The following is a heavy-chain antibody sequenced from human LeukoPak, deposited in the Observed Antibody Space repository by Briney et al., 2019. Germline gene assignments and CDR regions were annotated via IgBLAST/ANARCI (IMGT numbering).Heavy chain of an antibody. CDR2: IYYSGST. D-gene: IGHD6-13*01. CDR1: GGSINGFY. CDR3: AGPHFAAAEEFDP. Sequence: SETLSLTCTVSGGSINGFYWSWIRQPPGKGLEWIGYIYYSGSTNYNPSLRSRVTISVDRSKNQFSLKMNSVTAADTAMYYCAGPHFAAAEEFDPWGQGTLVTVSS. J-gene: IGHJ5*02. V-gene: IGHV4-59*08.